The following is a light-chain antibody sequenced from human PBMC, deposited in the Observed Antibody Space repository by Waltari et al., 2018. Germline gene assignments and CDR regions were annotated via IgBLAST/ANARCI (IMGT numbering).Light chain of an antibody. CDR1: QTIR. Sequence: EIVLTQSPGTLSLSPGETATLSCSASQTIRLAWYQQKPGQAPILLIHDASKRATGIPDRFRGSGSGTDFTLTISRLEPEDFAMYYCQQFDRSPPVTFGGGTK. J-gene: IGKJ4*01. V-gene: IGKV3-20*01. CDR2: DAS. CDR3: QQFDRSPPVT.